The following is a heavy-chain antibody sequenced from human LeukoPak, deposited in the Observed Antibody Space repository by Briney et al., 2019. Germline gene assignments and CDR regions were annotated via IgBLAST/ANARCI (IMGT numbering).Heavy chain of an antibody. D-gene: IGHD4-11*01. Sequence: GGSLRLSCAASQFTFSHYGMHWVRQAPGRGLQWMAVIWSDASNKYYSDSVKGRFTISRDNSKKTLYLEMNNLRAEDTAVYYCAKDAERGFDYSNSLNYWGQGTLVTVSS. CDR2: IWSDASNK. V-gene: IGHV3-33*06. J-gene: IGHJ4*02. CDR3: AKDAERGFDYSNSLNY. CDR1: QFTFSHYG.